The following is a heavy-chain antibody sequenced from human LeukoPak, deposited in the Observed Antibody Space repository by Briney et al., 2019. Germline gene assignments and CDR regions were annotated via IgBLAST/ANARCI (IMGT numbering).Heavy chain of an antibody. V-gene: IGHV3-66*01. CDR3: AREPSMTGSYYYMDV. CDR1: GFTFSSYW. Sequence: AGGSLRLSCAASGFTFSSYWMSWVRQAPGKGLEWVSVIYSGGSTYYADSVKGRFTISRDNSKNTLYLQMNSLRAEDTAVYYCAREPSMTGSYYYMDVWGKGTTVTISS. CDR2: IYSGGST. D-gene: IGHD3-9*01. J-gene: IGHJ6*03.